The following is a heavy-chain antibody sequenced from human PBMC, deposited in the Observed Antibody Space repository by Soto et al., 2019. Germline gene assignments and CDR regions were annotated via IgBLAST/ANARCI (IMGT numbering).Heavy chain of an antibody. CDR3: AWSMTTVTTYYYYGMDV. CDR2: IIPIFGTA. D-gene: IGHD4-17*01. V-gene: IGHV1-69*13. CDR1: GGTFSSYA. J-gene: IGHJ6*02. Sequence: SVKVSCKASGGTFSSYAISWVRQAPGQGLEWMGGIIPIFGTANYAQKFQGRVTITADESTSTAYMELSSLRSEDTAVYYCAWSMTTVTTYYYYGMDVWGQGTTVTVSS.